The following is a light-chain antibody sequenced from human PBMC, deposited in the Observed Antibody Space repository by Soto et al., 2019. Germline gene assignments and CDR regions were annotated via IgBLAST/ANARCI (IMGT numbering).Light chain of an antibody. J-gene: IGLJ2*01. CDR1: SSNIGSNT. CDR3: ATWDDSLNGDVV. CDR2: RNN. V-gene: IGLV1-44*01. Sequence: QSVLSLPPSASGTPGQRVTISCSGSSSNIGSNTVNWYQQLPGTAPKLLIYRNNQRPSGVPDRFSGSKSGTSASLAISGLQSEDEDDYYCATWDDSLNGDVVFGGGTKLTVL.